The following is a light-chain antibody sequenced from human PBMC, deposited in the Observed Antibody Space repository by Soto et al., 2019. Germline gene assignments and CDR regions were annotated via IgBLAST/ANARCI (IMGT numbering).Light chain of an antibody. J-gene: IGLJ2*01. V-gene: IGLV2-14*03. CDR3: TSWTTNNPMI. CDR2: DVN. Sequence: QSALTQPASVSGSPGQSITISCTGTSSDIGAYNFVSWYQQHPGKAPKLMLYDVNIRPSGVSNRFSGSKSGNTASLTISGLQGEDEADYYCTSWTTNNPMIFGGGTKLTLL. CDR1: SSDIGAYNF.